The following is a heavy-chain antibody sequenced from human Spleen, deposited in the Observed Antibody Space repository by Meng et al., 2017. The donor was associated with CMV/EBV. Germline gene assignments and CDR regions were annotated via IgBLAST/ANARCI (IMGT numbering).Heavy chain of an antibody. Sequence: GGSLRLSCAGSDFTFSTYSMNWVRQAPGKGLEWVANIKQDGSEKYYVDSVKGRFTISRDNAKNSLYLQMNSLRAEDTAVYYCARESYYYGMDVWGQGTTVTVSS. CDR3: ARESYYYGMDV. CDR1: DFTFSTYS. J-gene: IGHJ6*02. V-gene: IGHV3-7*01. CDR2: IKQDGSEK.